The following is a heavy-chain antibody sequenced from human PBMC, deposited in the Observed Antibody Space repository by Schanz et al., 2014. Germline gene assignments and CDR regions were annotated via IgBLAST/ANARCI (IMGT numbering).Heavy chain of an antibody. V-gene: IGHV1-3*01. J-gene: IGHJ4*02. Sequence: QVQLVQSGAEVKKPGASVKVSCKASGYTFTSYSIHWVRQAPGQGLEWMGWINVGNGNMKYSQKFQGRVTITRDTSASTAYMELSSLRSEDTAVYYCARGYGDSPTDVWGQGTLVTVSS. CDR2: INVGNGNM. D-gene: IGHD4-17*01. CDR1: GYTFTSYS. CDR3: ARGYGDSPTDV.